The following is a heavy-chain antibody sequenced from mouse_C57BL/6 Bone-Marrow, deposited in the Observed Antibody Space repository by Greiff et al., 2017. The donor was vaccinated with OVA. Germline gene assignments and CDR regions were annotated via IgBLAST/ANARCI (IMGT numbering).Heavy chain of an antibody. V-gene: IGHV1-81*01. CDR1: GYTFTSYG. CDR2: IYPRSGNT. J-gene: IGHJ3*01. D-gene: IGHD2-4*01. CDR3: VRWVIYYDYDRGFAY. Sequence: VQLQQSGAELARPGASVKLSCKASGYTFTSYGISWVKQRTGQGLEWIGEIYPRSGNTYYNEKFKGKATLTADKSSSTAYMELRSLTSEDSAVYFCVRWVIYYDYDRGFAYWGQGTLVTVSA.